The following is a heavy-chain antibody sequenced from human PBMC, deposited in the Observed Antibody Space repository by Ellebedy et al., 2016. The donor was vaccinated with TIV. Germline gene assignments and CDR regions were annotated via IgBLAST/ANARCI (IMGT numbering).Heavy chain of an antibody. D-gene: IGHD6-25*01. Sequence: SVKVSCKASGGTFSSHAISWVRRAPGQGLEWMGGLIPMFGTPNYAQRFQGRVTITADESTSTVMMDLSHQRSEDTAVYYCARGTGSGYGDWGQGTLVTVSS. J-gene: IGHJ4*02. CDR3: ARGTGSGYGD. CDR2: LIPMFGTP. CDR1: GGTFSSHA. V-gene: IGHV1-69*13.